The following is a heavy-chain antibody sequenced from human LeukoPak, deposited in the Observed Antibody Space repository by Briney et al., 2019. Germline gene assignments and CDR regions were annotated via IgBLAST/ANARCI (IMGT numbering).Heavy chain of an antibody. Sequence: KPSETLSLTCSVSGGSISSDYWGWIRQPPEKGLEWVGHIYYSGSTNYNPSLQSRVTISIDSSKNQFSLKLSSVTAADTAVYYCARDSRTYYYDSSGYYSGPNDYWGQGTLVTVSS. CDR3: ARDSRTYYYDSSGYYSGPNDY. CDR1: GGSISSDY. J-gene: IGHJ4*02. CDR2: IYYSGST. V-gene: IGHV4-59*01. D-gene: IGHD3-22*01.